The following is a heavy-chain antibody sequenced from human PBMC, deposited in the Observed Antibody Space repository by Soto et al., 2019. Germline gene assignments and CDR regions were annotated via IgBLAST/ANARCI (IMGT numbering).Heavy chain of an antibody. Sequence: EVQLLDSGGGLVQPGGSLRLSCAASGFTFSNYAMSWVRQAPGKGLEWVSAIGGSGDWTYYADSVKGRFTISRDNSTNTLSLQMISLRAEDTAVSYCAKGGGTSWSDTSAYSAFDYWAQGTLVTVSS. J-gene: IGHJ4*02. D-gene: IGHD3-22*01. CDR1: GFTFSNYA. V-gene: IGHV3-23*01. CDR2: IGGSGDWT. CDR3: AKGGGTSWSDTSAYSAFDY.